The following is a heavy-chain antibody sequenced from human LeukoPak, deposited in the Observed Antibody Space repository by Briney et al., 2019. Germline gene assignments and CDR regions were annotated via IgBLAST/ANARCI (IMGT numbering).Heavy chain of an antibody. V-gene: IGHV3-11*04. Sequence: PGGSLRLSCAASGFTFSDYYMSWILQAPGKGLEWVSYISSSGSTIYYADSVKGRFTISRDNAKNSLYLQMNSLRAEDTAVYYCAAQLKYPHAFDIWGQGTMVTVSS. D-gene: IGHD2-2*01. CDR2: ISSSGSTI. CDR3: AAQLKYPHAFDI. CDR1: GFTFSDYY. J-gene: IGHJ3*02.